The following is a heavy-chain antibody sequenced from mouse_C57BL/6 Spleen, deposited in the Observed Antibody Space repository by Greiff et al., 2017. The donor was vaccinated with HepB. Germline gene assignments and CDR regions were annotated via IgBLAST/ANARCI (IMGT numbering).Heavy chain of an antibody. D-gene: IGHD4-1*01. CDR2: ISDGGSYT. CDR1: GFTFSSYA. V-gene: IGHV5-4*01. Sequence: EVQRVESGGGLVKPGGSLKLSCAASGFTFSSYAMSWVRQTPEKRLEWVATISDGGSYTYYPDNVKGRFTISRDNAKNNLYLQMSHLKSEDTAMYYCARTGTEGTWFAYWGQGTLVTVSA. J-gene: IGHJ3*01. CDR3: ARTGTEGTWFAY.